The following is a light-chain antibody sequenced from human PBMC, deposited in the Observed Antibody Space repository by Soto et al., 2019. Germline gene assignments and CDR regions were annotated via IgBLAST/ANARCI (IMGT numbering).Light chain of an antibody. CDR2: GAS. CDR3: QQYGSSGRT. V-gene: IGKV3-20*01. Sequence: IVLTQSPGTLSLSPWERATLSCRTSQSVSSNYLAWYQQKPGQAPRLLIYGASSRATGVPDRFSGSGSGTDFTLTISRLEPEDFAVYYCQQYGSSGRTFGQGTKVDIK. J-gene: IGKJ1*01. CDR1: QSVSSNY.